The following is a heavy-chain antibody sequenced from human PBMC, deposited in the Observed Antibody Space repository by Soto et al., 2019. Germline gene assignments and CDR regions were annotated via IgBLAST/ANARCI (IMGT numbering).Heavy chain of an antibody. CDR3: ARSLYGDNVDD. Sequence: QVQLVKSGAEVKKPGASVKVSCKASGNTFTSYDINWVRQDTGPGLEWMGWMNPNSGNTGYAQEFQGRVNMNGKTSISTAYMALSSVISEDTAVYYYARSLYGDNVDDWCQGTLVTVSS. CDR2: MNPNSGNT. D-gene: IGHD4-17*01. V-gene: IGHV1-8*01. CDR1: GNTFTSYD. J-gene: IGHJ4*02.